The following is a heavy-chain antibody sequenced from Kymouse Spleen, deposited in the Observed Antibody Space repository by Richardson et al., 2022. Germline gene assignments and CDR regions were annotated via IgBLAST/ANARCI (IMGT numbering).Heavy chain of an antibody. CDR2: INHSGST. CDR3: ARGPEYSSSFFDY. V-gene: IGHV4-34*01. D-gene: IGHD6-6*01. J-gene: IGHJ4*02. Sequence: QVQLQQWGAGLLKPSETLSLTCAVYGGSFSGYYWSWIRQPPGKGLEWIGEINHSGSTNYNPSLKSRVTISVDTSKNQFSLKLSSVTAADTAVYYCARGPEYSSSFFDYWGQGTLVTVSS. CDR1: GGSFSGYY.